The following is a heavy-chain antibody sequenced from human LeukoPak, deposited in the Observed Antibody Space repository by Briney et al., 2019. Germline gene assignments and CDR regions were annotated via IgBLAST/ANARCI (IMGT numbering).Heavy chain of an antibody. V-gene: IGHV3-7*01. CDR3: ARDLLGQWPTVFNY. CDR1: GFTFSSYW. D-gene: IGHD6-19*01. CDR2: IKQDGSEK. J-gene: IGHJ4*02. Sequence: PGGSLRLSCAASGFTFSSYWMTWVRQAPGKGLEWVGNIKQDGSEKYYVDSVKGRFTISRDNAKNSLYLEMNSLRAEDTAVYYCARDLLGQWPTVFNYWGQGTLVTVSS.